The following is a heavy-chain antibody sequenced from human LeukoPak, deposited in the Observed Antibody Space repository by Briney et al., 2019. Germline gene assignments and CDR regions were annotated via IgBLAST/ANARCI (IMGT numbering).Heavy chain of an antibody. CDR3: AKDPQWLVNFIDY. CDR2: IRYDGSNK. Sequence: GGSLRLSCAASGFTFSSYGMHWVRQAPGKGLEWVAFIRYDGSNKYYADSVKGRFTISRDNSKNTLYLQMNSLRAEDTAVYYCAKDPQWLVNFIDYWGQGTLVTVSS. CDR1: GFTFSSYG. V-gene: IGHV3-30*02. J-gene: IGHJ4*02. D-gene: IGHD6-19*01.